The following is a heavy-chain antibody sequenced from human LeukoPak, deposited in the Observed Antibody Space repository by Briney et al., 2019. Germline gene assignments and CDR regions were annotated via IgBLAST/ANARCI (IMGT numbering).Heavy chain of an antibody. CDR1: GGSVSSGSYY. J-gene: IGHJ4*02. Sequence: SETLSLTCTVSGGSVSSGSYYWSWIRQPPGKGLEWIGYIYYSGSTNYNPSLKSRVTISVDTSKNQFSLKLSSVTAADTAVYYCARVVVVPAEPYYIDYWGQGTLVTVSS. CDR2: IYYSGST. D-gene: IGHD2-2*01. CDR3: ARVVVVPAEPYYIDY. V-gene: IGHV4-61*01.